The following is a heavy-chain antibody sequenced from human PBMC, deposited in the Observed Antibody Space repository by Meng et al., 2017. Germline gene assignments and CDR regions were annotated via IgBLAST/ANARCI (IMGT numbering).Heavy chain of an antibody. CDR1: GGSISSSSYY. J-gene: IGHJ5*02. Sequence: SETLSLTCTVSGGSISSSSYYWGWIRQPPGKGLEWIGSIYYSGSTYYNPSLKSRVTISVDTSKNQFSLKLSSVTAADTAVYYCARVLLWFGEFQNWFDPCGQAILV. CDR2: IYYSGST. V-gene: IGHV4-39*07. D-gene: IGHD3-10*01. CDR3: ARVLLWFGEFQNWFDP.